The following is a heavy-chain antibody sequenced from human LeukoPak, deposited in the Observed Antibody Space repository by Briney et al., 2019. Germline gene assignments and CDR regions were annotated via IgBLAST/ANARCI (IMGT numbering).Heavy chain of an antibody. CDR1: GGPISSYY. J-gene: IGHJ2*01. Sequence: SETLSLTCTVSGGPISSYYWSWIRQPPGKGLEWIGYIYYSGSTNYNPSLKSRVTISVDTSKNQFSLKLSSVTAADTAVYYCARQYCSGGSCYWYFDLWGRGTLVTVSS. V-gene: IGHV4-59*01. D-gene: IGHD2-15*01. CDR2: IYYSGST. CDR3: ARQYCSGGSCYWYFDL.